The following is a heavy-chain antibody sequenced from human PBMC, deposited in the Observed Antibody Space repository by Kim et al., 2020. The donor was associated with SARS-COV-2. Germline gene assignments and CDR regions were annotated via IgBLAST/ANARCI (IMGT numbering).Heavy chain of an antibody. Sequence: SETLSLTCTVSGGSVSSGSYYWSWIRQPPGKGLEWIGYIYYSGSTNYNPSLKSRVTISVDTSKNQFSLKLSSVTAADTAVYYCAREGSGSYLDYWGEGTLVTVST. V-gene: IGHV4-61*01. J-gene: IGHJ4*02. CDR3: AREGSGSYLDY. D-gene: IGHD1-26*01. CDR1: GGSVSSGSYY. CDR2: IYYSGST.